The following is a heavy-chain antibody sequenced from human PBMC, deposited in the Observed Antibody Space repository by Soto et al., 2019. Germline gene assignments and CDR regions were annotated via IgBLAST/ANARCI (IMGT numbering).Heavy chain of an antibody. Sequence: QVQLVQSGAEVKKPGSSVKVSCKASGGTFSSYAISWVRQAPGQGLEWMGGINPIFGPANYAQKFQGRVTITADKSTSTAYMELSSLRSEDTAVYYCARGGRLRFTDWYFDLWGRGTLVTVSS. CDR2: INPIFGPA. V-gene: IGHV1-69*06. D-gene: IGHD5-12*01. J-gene: IGHJ2*01. CDR1: GGTFSSYA. CDR3: ARGGRLRFTDWYFDL.